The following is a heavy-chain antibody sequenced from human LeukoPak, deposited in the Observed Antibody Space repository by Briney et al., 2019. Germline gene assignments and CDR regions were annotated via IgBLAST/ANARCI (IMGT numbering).Heavy chain of an antibody. CDR3: ARGEEYYYGSGSLSAFDY. J-gene: IGHJ4*02. Sequence: ASVKVSCKASGYTFTSYGISWVRQAPGQGLEWMGWNSAYNGNTNYAQKLQGRVTMTTDTSTSTAYMELRSLRSDDTAVYYCARGEEYYYGSGSLSAFDYWGQGTLVTVSS. D-gene: IGHD3-10*01. CDR2: NSAYNGNT. CDR1: GYTFTSYG. V-gene: IGHV1-18*01.